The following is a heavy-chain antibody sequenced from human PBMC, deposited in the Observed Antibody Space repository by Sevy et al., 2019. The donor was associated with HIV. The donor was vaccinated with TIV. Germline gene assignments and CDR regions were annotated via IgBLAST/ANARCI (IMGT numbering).Heavy chain of an antibody. CDR2: ISYDGSDK. CDR1: GFNFRIYA. CDR3: ATGRQGATYGY. J-gene: IGHJ4*02. Sequence: GGSLRLSCAASGFNFRIYAMHWVRQAPGKGHEWVAVISYDGSDKFYAESVKGRFTISRDNSQNMVFLQLNSLRGDDTAVYYCATGRQGATYGYWGQGTPVTVSS. V-gene: IGHV3-30*03. D-gene: IGHD1-26*01.